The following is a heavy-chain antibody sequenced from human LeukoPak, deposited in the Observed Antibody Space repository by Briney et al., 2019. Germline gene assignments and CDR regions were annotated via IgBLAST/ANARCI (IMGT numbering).Heavy chain of an antibody. CDR3: AREQGLQVADY. J-gene: IGHJ4*02. D-gene: IGHD4-11*01. V-gene: IGHV4-59*12. Sequence: PLETLSLTCTVSGGSISSYYWSWIRQPPGKGLEWIGYIYYSGSTYYNPSLKSRVTISVDTSKNQFSLKLSSVTAADTAVYYCAREQGLQVADYWGQGTLVTVSS. CDR2: IYYSGST. CDR1: GGSISSYY.